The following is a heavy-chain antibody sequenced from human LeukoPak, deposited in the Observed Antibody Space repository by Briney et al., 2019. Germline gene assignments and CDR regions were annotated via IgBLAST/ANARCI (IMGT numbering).Heavy chain of an antibody. CDR3: ARGGDDIVAMTHFDY. V-gene: IGHV4-4*07. D-gene: IGHD5-12*01. CDR1: GGSISSYY. J-gene: IGHJ4*02. CDR2: IYTSGST. Sequence: SETLSLTCTVSGGSISSYYWSWIRQPAGKGLEWIGRIYTSGSTDYNPPLKGRVTISVDTSKNQFSLKLSSVTAADTAVYYCARGGDDIVAMTHFDYWGQGTLVTVSS.